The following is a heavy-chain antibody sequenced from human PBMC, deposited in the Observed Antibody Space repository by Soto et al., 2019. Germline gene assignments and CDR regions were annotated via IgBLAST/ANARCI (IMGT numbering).Heavy chain of an antibody. D-gene: IGHD3-22*01. V-gene: IGHV3-15*01. CDR3: TTIVLVQFDH. CDR1: GFTFTNAW. Sequence: PGGSLRLSCRTSGFTFTNAWMNWVRLTAGNGLEWVGRIKSKSDGETAEYAAPVKGRFIISRDDSTDTLYLEMNNLTSEDSAVYYCTTIVLVQFDHWGQGVLVTVSS. CDR2: IKSKSDGETA. J-gene: IGHJ4*02.